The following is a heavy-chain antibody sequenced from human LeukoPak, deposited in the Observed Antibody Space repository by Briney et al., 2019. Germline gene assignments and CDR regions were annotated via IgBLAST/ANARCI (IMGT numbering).Heavy chain of an antibody. Sequence: QPGGSLRLSCAASGFTFSSYWMSWVRQAPGKGLEWVANIKQDGSEKYYVDSVKGRFTISRDNAKNSLFLQMNSLTADDTAVYYCARERTTIVSGTTIGAYWGQGTLVTVSS. V-gene: IGHV3-7*01. CDR3: ARERTTIVSGTTIGAY. CDR2: IKQDGSEK. CDR1: GFTFSSYW. J-gene: IGHJ4*02. D-gene: IGHD2/OR15-2a*01.